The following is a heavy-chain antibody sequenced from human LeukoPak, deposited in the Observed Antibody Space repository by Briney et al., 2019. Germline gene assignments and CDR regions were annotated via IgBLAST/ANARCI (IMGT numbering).Heavy chain of an antibody. Sequence: GGSLRLSCAASGFTFSSYSMNWVRQAPGKGLEWVSSISSSSSYIYYADSVKGRFTISRDNAKNSLYLQMNSLRAEDTAVYYCARDPRVVPAAHDAFDIWGQGTMVTVSS. CDR3: ARDPRVVPAAHDAFDI. CDR2: ISSSSSYI. D-gene: IGHD2-2*01. V-gene: IGHV3-21*01. J-gene: IGHJ3*02. CDR1: GFTFSSYS.